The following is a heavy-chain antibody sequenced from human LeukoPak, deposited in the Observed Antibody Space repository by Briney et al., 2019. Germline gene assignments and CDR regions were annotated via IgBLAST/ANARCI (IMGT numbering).Heavy chain of an antibody. V-gene: IGHV3-33*01. CDR3: ARGYVWSSSSPFDY. CDR1: GFNFTIYG. CDR2: IWYDGSNE. D-gene: IGHD6-6*01. J-gene: IGHJ4*02. Sequence: TGGSLRLSCAASGFNFTIYGMHWVRQAPGKGLEWVAVIWYDGSNEYYADSVKGRFTNSRDNSKNRLDLQMNSLRADDTAVYYCARGYVWSSSSPFDYWGQGTLVTASS.